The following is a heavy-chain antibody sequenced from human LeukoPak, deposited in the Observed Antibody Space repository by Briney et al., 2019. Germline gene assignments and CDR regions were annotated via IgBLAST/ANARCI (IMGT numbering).Heavy chain of an antibody. Sequence: GSLRLSCAASGFTFSSYAMHWVRQPPGKGLEWIGEIYHSGSTNYNPSLKSRVTISVDKSKNQFSLKLSSVTAADTAVYYCASFSSGKPAAIRRVDRMRYYYYMDVWGKGTTVTVSS. J-gene: IGHJ6*03. D-gene: IGHD2-2*02. V-gene: IGHV4-4*02. CDR1: GFTFSSYA. CDR2: IYHSGST. CDR3: ASFSSGKPAAIRRVDRMRYYYYMDV.